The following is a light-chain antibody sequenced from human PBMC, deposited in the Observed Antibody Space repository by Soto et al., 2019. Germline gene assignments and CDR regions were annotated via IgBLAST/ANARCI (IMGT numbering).Light chain of an antibody. CDR1: QSVSSN. J-gene: IGKJ1*01. CDR2: GAS. CDR3: QQYNNWPPWT. V-gene: IGKV3-15*01. Sequence: EIVMTQSPATLSVSPGESATLSCRASQSVSSNLAWYQQKPGQAPRLLIFGASIRATDIPARFSGSGSGTEFTLTISSLQSEDFAVYYCQQYNNWPPWTFGQGTKVEIK.